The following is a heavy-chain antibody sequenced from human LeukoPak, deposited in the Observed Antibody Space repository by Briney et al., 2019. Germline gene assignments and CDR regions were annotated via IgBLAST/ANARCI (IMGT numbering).Heavy chain of an antibody. CDR3: ASGTTGYSSSWYGFDY. CDR1: GFTFSSYA. J-gene: IGHJ4*02. D-gene: IGHD6-13*01. CDR2: VWHDGSNR. Sequence: GRSLRLSCTAPGFTFSSYAIHWIRQAPGKGLEWVALVWHDGSNRYYADSVKGRFTISRDNSKNTVYLQMNSLRAEDTAVYYCASGTTGYSSSWYGFDYWGQGTLVTVSS. V-gene: IGHV3-33*01.